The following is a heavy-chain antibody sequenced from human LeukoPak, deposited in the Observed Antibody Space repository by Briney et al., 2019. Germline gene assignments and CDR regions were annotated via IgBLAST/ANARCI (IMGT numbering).Heavy chain of an antibody. V-gene: IGHV4-4*07. D-gene: IGHD5-18*01. CDR2: IYTSGST. CDR1: GXSISSSY. Sequence: SETLSLTCTVSGXSISSSYWSWIRQPAGKGLEWIGRIYTSGSTNYNPSLKSRVTMSVDRSRNQFSLRLSSVTAADTAVYYCAREDRDTAGADYWGQGTLVTISS. CDR3: AREDRDTAGADY. J-gene: IGHJ4*02.